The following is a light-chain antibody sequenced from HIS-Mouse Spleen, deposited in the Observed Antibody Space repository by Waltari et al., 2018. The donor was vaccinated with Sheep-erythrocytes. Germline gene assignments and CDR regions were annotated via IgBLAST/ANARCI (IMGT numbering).Light chain of an antibody. CDR3: QACDSSIVV. J-gene: IGLJ2*01. CDR2: QDS. CDR1: KLGDKY. V-gene: IGLV3-1*01. Sequence: SYELTQPPSVSVSPGQTASLTCSGDKLGDKYACWYQQKPGQSPVLVIYQDSKRPSGIPGRFSGSNSGSTATLTISGTQAMDEAAYCCQACDSSIVVFGGGTKLTVL.